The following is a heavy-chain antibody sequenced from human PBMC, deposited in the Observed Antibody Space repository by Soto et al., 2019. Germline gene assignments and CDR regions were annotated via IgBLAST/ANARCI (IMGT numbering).Heavy chain of an antibody. V-gene: IGHV5-51*01. CDR2: IYPDDSDT. CDR3: VRMGFSGGCYLSYSYYGMYI. J-gene: IGHJ6*02. D-gene: IGHD2-15*01. Sequence: PGESLKISCKHSGFNFPTFWIAWVRQMPGKGLEWMGTIYPDDSDTRYSPSFQGQVTISADKSIQTAYLQWGSLKASDTAMYYCVRMGFSGGCYLSYSYYGMYIWGQGTTVTVSS. CDR1: GFNFPTFW.